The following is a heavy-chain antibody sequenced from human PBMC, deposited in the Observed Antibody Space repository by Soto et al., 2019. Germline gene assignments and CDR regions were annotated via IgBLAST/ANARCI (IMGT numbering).Heavy chain of an antibody. D-gene: IGHD2-15*01. V-gene: IGHV4-34*01. CDR2: INHSGST. J-gene: IGHJ6*03. Sequence: KPSETLSLTCAVYGGSFSGYYWSWIRPPPGKGLEWIGEINHSGSTNYNPSLKSRVTISVDTSKNQFSLKLSSVTAADTAVYYCARGPSLGYCSGGSCYRGYYYYYMDVWGKGTTVTVSS. CDR3: ARGPSLGYCSGGSCYRGYYYYYMDV. CDR1: GGSFSGYY.